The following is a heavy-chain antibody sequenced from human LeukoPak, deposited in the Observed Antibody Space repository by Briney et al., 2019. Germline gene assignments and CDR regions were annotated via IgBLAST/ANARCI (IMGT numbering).Heavy chain of an antibody. CDR1: GGSIRSSTYY. D-gene: IGHD2-21*01. Sequence: SETLSLTCTVSGGSIRSSTYYWGWIRQPPGKGLEYIGGVYYTGSTYYNPSLNSRVIISVDTSKKQFSLRLSSVTAADTAVYYCAAPRRRGGGYFDYWGQGTLVTVPS. CDR2: VYYTGST. V-gene: IGHV4-39*01. CDR3: AAPRRRGGGYFDY. J-gene: IGHJ4*02.